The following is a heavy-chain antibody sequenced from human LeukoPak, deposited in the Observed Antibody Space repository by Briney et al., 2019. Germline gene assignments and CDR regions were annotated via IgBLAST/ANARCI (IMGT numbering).Heavy chain of an antibody. D-gene: IGHD1-26*01. V-gene: IGHV1-69*04. CDR3: ARGGIKWELSDWFDP. CDR2: IIPILGIA. CDR1: GYTLTELS. J-gene: IGHJ5*02. Sequence: ASVKVSCKVSGYTLTELSMHWVRQAPGQGLEWMGRIIPILGIANYAQKFQGRVTITADKSTSTAYMELSSLRSEDTAVYYCARGGIKWELSDWFDPWGQGTLVTVSS.